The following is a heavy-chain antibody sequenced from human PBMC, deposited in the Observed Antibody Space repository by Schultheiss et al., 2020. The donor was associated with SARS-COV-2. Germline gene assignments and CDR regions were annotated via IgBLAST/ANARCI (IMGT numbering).Heavy chain of an antibody. V-gene: IGHV4-31*01. CDR2: IYYSGST. J-gene: IGHJ4*02. CDR1: GGSISSGGYY. D-gene: IGHD6-6*01. CDR3: AGGSSSAASDY. Sequence: SETLSLTCTVSGGSISSGGYYWSWIRQHPGKGLEWIGYIYYSGSTYYNPSLKSLVTISVDTSKNQFSLKLSSVTAADTAVYYCAGGSSSAASDYWGQGTLVTVSS.